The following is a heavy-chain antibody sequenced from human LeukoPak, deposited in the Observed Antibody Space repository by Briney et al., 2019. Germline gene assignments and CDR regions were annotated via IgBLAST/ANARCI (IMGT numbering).Heavy chain of an antibody. CDR3: AREGAAGTNLNWFDP. V-gene: IGHV4-59*01. CDR2: ISYSGST. Sequence: SETLSLTCTVSGGSISSYYWSWIRQPPGKGLEWIGYISYSGSTNFNPSLKCRVTISVDTSKNQFSLKLSSVTAADTAVYYCAREGAAGTNLNWFDPWGQGTLVTVSS. J-gene: IGHJ5*02. D-gene: IGHD1-1*01. CDR1: GGSISSYY.